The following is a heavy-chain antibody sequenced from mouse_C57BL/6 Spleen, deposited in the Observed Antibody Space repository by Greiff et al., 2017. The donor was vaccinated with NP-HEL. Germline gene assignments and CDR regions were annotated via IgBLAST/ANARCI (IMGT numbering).Heavy chain of an antibody. CDR1: GYSITSGYY. J-gene: IGHJ4*01. D-gene: IGHD1-1*01. Sequence: ESGPGLVKPSQSLSLTCSVTGYSITSGYYWNWIRQFPGNKLEWMGYISYDGSNNYNPYLKNRISITRDTSTNQFFLKLNSVTTEDTATYYCAREGGSSYAYYAMDYWGQGTSVTVSS. V-gene: IGHV3-6*01. CDR3: AREGGSSYAYYAMDY. CDR2: ISYDGSN.